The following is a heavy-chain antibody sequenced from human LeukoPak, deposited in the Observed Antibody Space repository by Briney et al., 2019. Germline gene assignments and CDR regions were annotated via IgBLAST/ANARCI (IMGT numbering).Heavy chain of an antibody. CDR2: ISTYNGNT. CDR3: ARDRMDTGTYFDY. Sequence: EASVKVSCKSSGYTFTTYGITWVRQAPGQGLEWMGWISTYNGNTNYAQKLQGRVTMTTDTSTSTAYMELRGLRSDDTAMYYCARDRMDTGTYFDYWGQGTLVTVSS. CDR1: GYTFTTYG. J-gene: IGHJ4*02. D-gene: IGHD5-18*01. V-gene: IGHV1-18*01.